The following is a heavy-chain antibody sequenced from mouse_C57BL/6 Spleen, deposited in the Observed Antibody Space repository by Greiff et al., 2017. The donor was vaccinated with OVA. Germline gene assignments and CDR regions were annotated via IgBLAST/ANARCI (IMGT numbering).Heavy chain of an antibody. Sequence: EVMLVESGGGLVKPGGSLKLSCAASGFTFSDYGMHWVRQAPEKGLEWVAYISSGSSTIYYADTVKGRFTISRDNAKNTLFLQMTSLRSEDTAMYYCARGPFYYGNYDYWGQGTTLTVSS. CDR2: ISSGSSTI. J-gene: IGHJ2*01. CDR1: GFTFSDYG. CDR3: ARGPFYYGNYDY. V-gene: IGHV5-17*01. D-gene: IGHD2-1*01.